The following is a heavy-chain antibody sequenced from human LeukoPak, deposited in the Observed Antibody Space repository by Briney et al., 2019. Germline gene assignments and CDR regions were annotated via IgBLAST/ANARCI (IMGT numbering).Heavy chain of an antibody. Sequence: GGSLRLSCAASGFTFSSSDMSWVRQAPGSGLEWVSSIRHSDSNTYYADSVMGRFTISRDNSKNTLYLQMNSLRAEDTAVYYCARDLVVVGSYFYYGMDVWGQGTTVTVSS. CDR1: GFTFSSSD. CDR3: ARDLVVVGSYFYYGMDV. CDR2: IRHSDSNT. J-gene: IGHJ6*02. D-gene: IGHD2-21*01. V-gene: IGHV3-23*05.